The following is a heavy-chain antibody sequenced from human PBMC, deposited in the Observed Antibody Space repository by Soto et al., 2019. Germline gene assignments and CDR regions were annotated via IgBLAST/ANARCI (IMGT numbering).Heavy chain of an antibody. CDR3: ARDLGRYSSGWYNYYYYGMDV. Sequence: PSETLSLTCAVSGGSISSSNWWSWVRQPPGKGLEWIGEIYHSGSTNYNPSLKSRVTISVDKSKNQFSLKLSSVTAADTAVYYCARDLGRYSSGWYNYYYYGMDVWGQGTTVTVSS. D-gene: IGHD6-19*01. V-gene: IGHV4-4*02. CDR1: GGSISSSNW. CDR2: IYHSGST. J-gene: IGHJ6*02.